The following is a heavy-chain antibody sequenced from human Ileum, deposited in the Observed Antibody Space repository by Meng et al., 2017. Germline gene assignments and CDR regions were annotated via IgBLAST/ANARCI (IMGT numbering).Heavy chain of an antibody. J-gene: IGHJ4*02. CDR1: VGSINSSSHC. CDR3: ARRTGEVDLLDY. CDR2: IFYSGNT. D-gene: IGHD7-27*01. Sequence: QLQLQEAGPGLGKPSETLSLMCTVYVGSINSSSHCCHWIRQPPGKGLDWIGSIFYSGNTYYNPSLKSRVSMSVDTSKKQISLKLNSVTAADTAVYYCARRTGEVDLLDYWGQGTLVTVSS. V-gene: IGHV4-39*01.